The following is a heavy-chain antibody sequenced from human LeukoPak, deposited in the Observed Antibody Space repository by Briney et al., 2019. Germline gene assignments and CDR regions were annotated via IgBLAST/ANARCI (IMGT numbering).Heavy chain of an antibody. CDR2: IRSKAYGGTT. V-gene: IGHV3-49*04. D-gene: IGHD3-22*01. CDR3: TRGELSYYYDSSGLFYFDY. CDR1: GFTFNKFP. Sequence: GGSLRLSCAASGFTFNKFPMHWVRQAPGKGLEWVGFIRSKAYGGTTEYAASVKGRFTISRDDSKSIAYLQMNSLKTEDTAVYYCTRGELSYYYDSSGLFYFDYWGQGTLVTVSS. J-gene: IGHJ4*02.